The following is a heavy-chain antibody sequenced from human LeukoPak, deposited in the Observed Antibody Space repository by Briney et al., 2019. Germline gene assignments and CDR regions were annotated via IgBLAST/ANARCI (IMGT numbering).Heavy chain of an antibody. J-gene: IGHJ4*02. V-gene: IGHV3-53*01. CDR2: IYSGGST. CDR1: GFTVSSNY. CDR3: ASHYYVGYFDY. Sequence: GGSLRLSCAASGFTVSSNYMSWVRQAPGKGLEWVSVIYSGGSTYYADSVKGRFTISRDNSKNTLYLQMNSLRAEDTAVYYCASHYYVGYFDYWGQGTLVTVSS. D-gene: IGHD3-10*02.